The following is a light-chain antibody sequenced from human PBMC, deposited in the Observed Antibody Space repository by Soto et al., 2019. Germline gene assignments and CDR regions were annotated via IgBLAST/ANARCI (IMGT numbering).Light chain of an antibody. V-gene: IGLV2-14*03. CDR3: SSYTTSNTRQIV. Sequence: QSALTQPASVSGSPGQSITISCTGTSSDIGGYNYVSWYQHPPGKAPKLIIYDVSNRPSGVSYRFSGSKSGNTASLTISWLQPEDEADYYCSSYTTSNTRQIVFGAGTKVTVL. J-gene: IGLJ1*01. CDR2: DVS. CDR1: SSDIGGYNY.